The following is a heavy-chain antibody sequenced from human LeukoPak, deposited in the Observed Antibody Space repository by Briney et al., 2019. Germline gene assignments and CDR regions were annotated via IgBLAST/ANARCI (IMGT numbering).Heavy chain of an antibody. J-gene: IGHJ4*02. CDR1: GYTLTELS. CDR2: VDPEDGET. V-gene: IGHV1-24*01. CDR3: ARSDNQYTGTYESLSKY. Sequence: ASVKVSCKVSGYTLTELSMHWVRQAPGKGLEWMGGVDPEDGETIYAQKFQGRVTMTEDTSTDTAYMELSSLRSEDTAVYYCARSDNQYTGTYESLSKYWGQGTLVTVSS. D-gene: IGHD1-26*01.